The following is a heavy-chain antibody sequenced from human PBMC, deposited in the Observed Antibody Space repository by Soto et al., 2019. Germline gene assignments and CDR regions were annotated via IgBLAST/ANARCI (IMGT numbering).Heavy chain of an antibody. D-gene: IGHD3-10*01. J-gene: IGHJ4*02. V-gene: IGHV1-46*01. Sequence: ASVKVSCKASGYTFISYYMHWVRQAPGQGLEWMGIINPSGGSTNYAQKFQGRVTMTRDTSTSTVYMELSSLRSEDTALYYCAKDSRITMIRGVIIPPGYWGQGTLVTVSS. CDR3: AKDSRITMIRGVIIPPGY. CDR2: INPSGGST. CDR1: GYTFISYY.